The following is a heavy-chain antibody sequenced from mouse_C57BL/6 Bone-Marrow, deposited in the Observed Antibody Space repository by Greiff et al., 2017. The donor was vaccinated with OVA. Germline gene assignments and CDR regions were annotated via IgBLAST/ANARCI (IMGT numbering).Heavy chain of an antibody. CDR1: GYTFTSYW. J-gene: IGHJ4*01. Sequence: VQLQQPGAELVKPGASVKMSCKASGYTFTSYWITWVKQRPGPGLEWIGDIYPGSGSTNYNEKFKSKATLTVDTSSSTAYMQLSSLTSEDSAVYYCARLYGYDEDYYAMDYWGQGTSVTVSS. D-gene: IGHD2-2*01. CDR3: ARLYGYDEDYYAMDY. CDR2: IYPGSGST. V-gene: IGHV1-55*01.